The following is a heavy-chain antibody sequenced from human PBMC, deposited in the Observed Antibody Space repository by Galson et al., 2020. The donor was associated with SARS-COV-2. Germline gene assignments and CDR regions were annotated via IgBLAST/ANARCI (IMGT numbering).Heavy chain of an antibody. D-gene: IGHD5-12*01. CDR2: NSAYNGNT. CDR1: GYTFTSYG. J-gene: IGHJ6*02. V-gene: IGHV1-18*01. CDR3: ARDRLTRVATMDYGMDV. Sequence: GESLKISCKASGYTFTSYGISWVRQAPGQGLEWMGWNSAYNGNTNYAQKLQGRVTMTTDTSTSTAYMELRSLRSDDTAVYYCARDRLTRVATMDYGMDVWGQGTTVTVSS.